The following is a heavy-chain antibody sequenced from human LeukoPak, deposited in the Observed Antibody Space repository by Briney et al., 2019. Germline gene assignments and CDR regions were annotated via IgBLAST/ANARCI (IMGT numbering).Heavy chain of an antibody. CDR1: GGSFSGYY. D-gene: IGHD5-18*01. V-gene: IGHV4-34*01. CDR3: ARASMVTFNWFDP. CDR2: INHSGST. Sequence: PSETLSLTCAVYGGSFSGYYWSWIRQPPGKGLEWIGEINHSGSTNYNPSLKSRVTISVDTSKNQFSLKLSSVTAADTAVYYCARASMVTFNWFDPWGQGTLVTVSS. J-gene: IGHJ5*02.